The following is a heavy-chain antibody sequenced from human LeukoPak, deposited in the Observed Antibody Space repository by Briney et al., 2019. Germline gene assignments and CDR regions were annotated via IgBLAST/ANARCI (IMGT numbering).Heavy chain of an antibody. V-gene: IGHV1-2*02. Sequence: GASVKVSCKASGYTFTDYYMHWVRQAPGQGLEWMGRINPNSGDTHYAQKFQGRVTITRDTSTSTAYMELTRLRSDDTAVYYCTTLYSGGKNFDYWGQGSLVTVSS. CDR1: GYTFTDYY. D-gene: IGHD6-19*01. J-gene: IGHJ4*02. CDR3: TTLYSGGKNFDY. CDR2: INPNSGDT.